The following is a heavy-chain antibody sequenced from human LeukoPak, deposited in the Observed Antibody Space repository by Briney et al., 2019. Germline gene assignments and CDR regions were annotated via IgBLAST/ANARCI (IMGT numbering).Heavy chain of an antibody. D-gene: IGHD2-15*01. J-gene: IGHJ4*02. Sequence: GGSLRLSCAASGFTFSSYEMNWVRQAPGKGLEWVSYISSSGSTIYYADSVKGRFTISRDNAKNSLYLQMNSLRADDTSVYYCARVGCTANSCFGYLIFDYWGQGSLVTVSS. CDR3: ARVGCTANSCFGYLIFDY. CDR1: GFTFSSYE. CDR2: ISSSGSTI. V-gene: IGHV3-48*03.